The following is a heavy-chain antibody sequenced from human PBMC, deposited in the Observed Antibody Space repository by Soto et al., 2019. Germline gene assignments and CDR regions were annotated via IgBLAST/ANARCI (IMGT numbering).Heavy chain of an antibody. V-gene: IGHV5-10-1*01. CDR1: VYSFTSYW. CDR3: ATQRVGYCSGGSCYRGV. Sequence: GESLKISCKGSVYSFTSYWISWVRQMPGKGLEWMGRIDPSDSYTNYSPSFQGHVTISADKSISTAYLQWSSLKASDTAMYYCATQRVGYCSGGSCYRGVWGQGTTVTVSS. CDR2: IDPSDSYT. D-gene: IGHD2-15*01. J-gene: IGHJ6*02.